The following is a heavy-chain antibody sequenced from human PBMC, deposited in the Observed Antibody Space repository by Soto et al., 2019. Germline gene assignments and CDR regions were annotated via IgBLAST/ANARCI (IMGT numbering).Heavy chain of an antibody. CDR2: ISGRGGTT. Sequence: GGSLRLSCAASGFTFSSSAMSWVRQAPGKGLEWVSLISGRGGTTYYADSVKGRFTISRDISKNTLYLQMNSLRAEDTALYYCAIEGGNPRSDYWGQGILVTVSS. D-gene: IGHD2-15*01. CDR3: AIEGGNPRSDY. CDR1: GFTFSSSA. V-gene: IGHV3-23*01. J-gene: IGHJ4*02.